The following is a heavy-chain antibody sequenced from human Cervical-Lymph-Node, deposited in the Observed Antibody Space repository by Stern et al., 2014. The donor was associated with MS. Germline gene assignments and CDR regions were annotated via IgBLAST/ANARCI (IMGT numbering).Heavy chain of an antibody. CDR2: IRPYNGNT. CDR3: ARESRNNEPLYNWFDP. Sequence: VQLVQSGAEVKKPGASVKVSCKASGYTFTSYGISWVRQAPGQGLEWMGWIRPYNGNTNYAQKLQGRVTMTTDTSTRTAYMELRSMRSDDTAVYYCARESRNNEPLYNWFDPWGQGTLVTVSS. J-gene: IGHJ5*02. D-gene: IGHD3-16*02. V-gene: IGHV1-18*01. CDR1: GYTFTSYG.